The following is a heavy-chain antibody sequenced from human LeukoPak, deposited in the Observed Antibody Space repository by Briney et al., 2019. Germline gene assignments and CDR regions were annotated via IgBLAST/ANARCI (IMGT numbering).Heavy chain of an antibody. CDR1: GFTVSSNY. V-gene: IGHV3-53*01. D-gene: IGHD2-15*01. CDR2: IYSGGST. Sequence: PGGSLRLSCAASGFTVSSNYMSWVRQAPGKGLEWVSVIYSGGSTYYADSVKGRLTISTDNSKNTLYLQMNSLRAEDTAVYFCAGRHCSGGGCYFAGADPFDYWGQETLVTVSS. J-gene: IGHJ4*02. CDR3: AGRHCSGGGCYFAGADPFDY.